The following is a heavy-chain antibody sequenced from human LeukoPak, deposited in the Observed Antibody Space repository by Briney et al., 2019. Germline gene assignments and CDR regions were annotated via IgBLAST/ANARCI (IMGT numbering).Heavy chain of an antibody. CDR3: ARTRSGYLADY. J-gene: IGHJ4*02. CDR1: GGSISSYY. CDR2: IYTSGNT. V-gene: IGHV4-4*07. D-gene: IGHD1-26*01. Sequence: PSETLSLTCTVSGGSISSYYWSWIRQPPGKGLGWIGRIYTSGNTNYNPSLKSRVTMSVDTSKNQFSLKLSSVTAADTAVYYCARTRSGYLADYWGQGTLVTVSS.